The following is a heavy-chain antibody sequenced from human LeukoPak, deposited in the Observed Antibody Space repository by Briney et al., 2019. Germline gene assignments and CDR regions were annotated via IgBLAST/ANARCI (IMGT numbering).Heavy chain of an antibody. CDR3: ATDGIPGATTTLDY. Sequence: ASVRVSCKVSGITLNDLSIQWVRQAPGKGLEWMGGFDPGDGETIYAPKLQARVTMTQDTYEDTAYMELSSLRSEDTAVYYCATDGIPGATTTLDYWGQGTLVTVSS. V-gene: IGHV1-24*01. J-gene: IGHJ4*02. CDR1: GITLNDLS. CDR2: FDPGDGET. D-gene: IGHD1-26*01.